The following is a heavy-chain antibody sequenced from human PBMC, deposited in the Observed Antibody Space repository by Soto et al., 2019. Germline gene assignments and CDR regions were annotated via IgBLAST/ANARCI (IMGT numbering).Heavy chain of an antibody. Sequence: QAQVVESGGGVVQPGRSLRLSCAASGFTFSSFGMNWVRQAPGKGLEWVSLIWYDGSKKSYGDSVKGRFTISRDNARNKVDLQMKRMGAEDNAVDYCARDAAPYSLWSGYYPSRNGRDVLGEGTTFTVSS. CDR1: GFTFSSFG. D-gene: IGHD3-3*01. CDR3: ARDAAPYSLWSGYYPSRNGRDV. J-gene: IGHJ6*04. V-gene: IGHV3-33*01. CDR2: IWYDGSKK.